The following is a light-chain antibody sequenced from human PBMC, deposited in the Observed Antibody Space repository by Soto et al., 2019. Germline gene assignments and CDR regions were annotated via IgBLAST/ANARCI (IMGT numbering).Light chain of an antibody. CDR1: SSDVGGYYH. CDR2: DVS. J-gene: IGLJ2*01. Sequence: QSVLSQPHSVSGSPGQSVTISCTGTSSDVGGYYHVSWYQQHPDKAPKLMTYDVSKRPSGVPDRFSGSKSGNTASLTISGLQAEDEADYYCCSYAGSYTVIFGGGTKLTVL. CDR3: CSYAGSYTVI. V-gene: IGLV2-11*01.